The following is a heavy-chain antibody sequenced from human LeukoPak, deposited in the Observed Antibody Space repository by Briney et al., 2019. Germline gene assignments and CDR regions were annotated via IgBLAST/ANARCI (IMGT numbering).Heavy chain of an antibody. Sequence: PSETLSLTCTVSGGSISTYYWNWIRQPPGKGLEWIGYIHYSGVTNYNPSLKSRVTISVETSKNQFYLKLSSVTAADTAVYYCTSLINWNYGFGSWGQGTLVTVSS. J-gene: IGHJ5*01. D-gene: IGHD1-7*01. V-gene: IGHV4-59*01. CDR1: GGSISTYY. CDR2: IHYSGVT. CDR3: TSLINWNYGFGS.